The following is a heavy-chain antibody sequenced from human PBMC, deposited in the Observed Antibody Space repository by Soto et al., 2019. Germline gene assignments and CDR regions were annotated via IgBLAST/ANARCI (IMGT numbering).Heavy chain of an antibody. J-gene: IGHJ4*02. CDR1: GGSISSGGYY. Sequence: SETLSLTCAVSGGSISSGGYYWSWIRQHPGKGLEWIGYIYYSGSTYYNPSLKSRVTISVDTSKNQFSLKLSSVTAADTAVYYCARGPAYGDPPSPFDYWGQGTLVTVSS. V-gene: IGHV4-31*11. D-gene: IGHD4-17*01. CDR2: IYYSGST. CDR3: ARGPAYGDPPSPFDY.